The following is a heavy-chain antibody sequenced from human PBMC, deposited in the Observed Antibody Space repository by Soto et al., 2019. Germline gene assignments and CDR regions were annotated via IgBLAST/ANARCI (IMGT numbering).Heavy chain of an antibody. CDR3: AKADYYDSSGYYG. D-gene: IGHD3-22*01. Sequence: GGSLRLSCAASGFTFSSYGMHWVRQAPGKGLEWVAVISYDGSNKYYADSVKGRFTISRDNSKNTLYLQMNSLRAEGTAVYYCAKADYYDSSGYYGWGQGTLVTVS. V-gene: IGHV3-30*18. CDR2: ISYDGSNK. J-gene: IGHJ4*02. CDR1: GFTFSSYG.